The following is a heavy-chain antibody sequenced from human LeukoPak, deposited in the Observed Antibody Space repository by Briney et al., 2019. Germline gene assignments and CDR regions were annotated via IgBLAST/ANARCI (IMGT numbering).Heavy chain of an antibody. D-gene: IGHD5-24*01. J-gene: IGHJ3*02. Sequence: PGGSLRLSCAASGFTFSSYAMSWVRQAPGKGLEWVSVIYSGGSTYYADSVKGRFTISRDNSKNTLYLQMNSLRAEDTAVYYCARDPATSPLNAFDIWGQGTMVTVSS. CDR2: IYSGGST. CDR1: GFTFSSYA. V-gene: IGHV3-66*02. CDR3: ARDPATSPLNAFDI.